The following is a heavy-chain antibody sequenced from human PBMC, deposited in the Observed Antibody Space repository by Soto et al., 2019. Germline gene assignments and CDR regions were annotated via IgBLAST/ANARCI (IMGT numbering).Heavy chain of an antibody. Sequence: WASVKVSCKASGGTFSSYAISWVRQAPGQGLEWMGGIIPIFGTANYAQKFQGRVTITADESTSTAYMELSSLRSEDTAVYYCARVRTPIVVVPAALSYYYGMDVWGQGTTVTVSS. CDR2: IIPIFGTA. CDR3: ARVRTPIVVVPAALSYYYGMDV. J-gene: IGHJ6*02. CDR1: GGTFSSYA. V-gene: IGHV1-69*13. D-gene: IGHD2-2*01.